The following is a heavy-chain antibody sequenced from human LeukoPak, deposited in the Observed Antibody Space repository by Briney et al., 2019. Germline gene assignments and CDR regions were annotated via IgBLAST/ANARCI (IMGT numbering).Heavy chain of an antibody. D-gene: IGHD3-10*01. CDR3: ARAGRLWFGELYYNWFDP. V-gene: IGHV3-48*03. J-gene: IGHJ5*02. CDR2: ISASGGRR. CDR1: GFTFSSYE. Sequence: GGSLRLSCAASGFTFSSYEMTWVRQAPGKGLEWISYISASGGRRTYADSVKGRFTISRDNAKNSLYLQMNSLRAEDTAVYYCARAGRLWFGELYYNWFDPWGQGTLVTVSS.